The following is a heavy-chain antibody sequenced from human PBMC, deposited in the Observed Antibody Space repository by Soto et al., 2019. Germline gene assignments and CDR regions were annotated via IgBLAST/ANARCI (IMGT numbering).Heavy chain of an antibody. CDR3: AVLGGATSSDY. CDR2: INSASGGT. Sequence: ASVKVSCKASGFSFKGYFMHWVRQAPGQGLEWMGWINSASGGTNYAQKFQGRVTMTGDTSITTAYMELSSLTSDDTAVYYCAVLGGATSSDYWGPGTLGTVSS. D-gene: IGHD1-26*01. CDR1: GFSFKGYF. J-gene: IGHJ4*02. V-gene: IGHV1-2*02.